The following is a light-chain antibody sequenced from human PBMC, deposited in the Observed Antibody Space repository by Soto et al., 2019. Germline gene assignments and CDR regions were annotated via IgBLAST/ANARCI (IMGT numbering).Light chain of an antibody. Sequence: QPVLTQSPSASASLGASVKLTCTLSSGHSSYAIAWHQQQPEKGPRYLMKLDSDGSYTKGDAIPDRFSGSSSGAERYLTISSLQSEDEADYYCQTWGTGIHVVFGGGTKVTVL. CDR2: LDSDGSY. CDR3: QTWGTGIHVV. J-gene: IGLJ2*01. CDR1: SGHSSYA. V-gene: IGLV4-69*01.